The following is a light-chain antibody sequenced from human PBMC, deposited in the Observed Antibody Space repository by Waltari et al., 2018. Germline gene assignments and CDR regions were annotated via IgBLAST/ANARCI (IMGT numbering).Light chain of an antibody. Sequence: AIQMTQPPSSLSASVCDTVTITFQASQHIGSDLGWYQQKPGKAPKLLITATSNLQSGVPSRFSGSGSHTDFTLAITSLQPEDFATYYCLQSYSYPRTFGQGTKVEIK. CDR3: LQSYSYPRT. CDR2: ATS. CDR1: QHIGSD. V-gene: IGKV1-6*02. J-gene: IGKJ1*01.